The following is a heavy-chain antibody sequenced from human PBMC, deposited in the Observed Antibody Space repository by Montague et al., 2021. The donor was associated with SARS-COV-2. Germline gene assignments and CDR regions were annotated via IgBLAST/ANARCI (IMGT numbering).Heavy chain of an antibody. CDR1: GGSISSGSYY. Sequence: TLSLTCTVSGGSISSGSYYWSWIRQPAGKGLEWIGRIYTSGTTYYSFSLKSRVTISVDTYKNQFSLKLTSVTAADTAVYYCARAHSGSWAHLDNWGQGSLVTVSS. CDR2: IYTSGTT. D-gene: IGHD5-12*01. J-gene: IGHJ4*02. V-gene: IGHV4-61*02. CDR3: ARAHSGSWAHLDN.